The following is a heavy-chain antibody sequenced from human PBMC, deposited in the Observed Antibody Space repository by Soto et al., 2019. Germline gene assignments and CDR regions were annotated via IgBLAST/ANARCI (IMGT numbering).Heavy chain of an antibody. CDR2: ISYDGSNK. Sequence: QVQMVESGGGVVQPGRSLRLSCAASGFTFSSYAMHWVRQAPGKGLEWVAVISYDGSNKYYADSVKGRFTISRDNSKNTLYLQMNSLRAEHTAVYYCARVLGYCSGGSCFHYGMDVWGQGTTVTVSS. CDR3: ARVLGYCSGGSCFHYGMDV. CDR1: GFTFSSYA. J-gene: IGHJ6*02. V-gene: IGHV3-30-3*01. D-gene: IGHD2-15*01.